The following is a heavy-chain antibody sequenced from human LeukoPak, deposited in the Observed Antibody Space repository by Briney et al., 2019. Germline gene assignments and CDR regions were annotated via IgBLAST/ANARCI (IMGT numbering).Heavy chain of an antibody. J-gene: IGHJ3*02. CDR3: AKGHAFDI. CDR2: ISYDGSNK. CDR1: GFTFSSYG. V-gene: IGHV3-30*18. Sequence: GGSLRHSCAASGFTFSSYGMHWVRQAPGKGLEWVAVISYDGSNKYYADSVKGRFTISRDNSKNTLYLQMNSLRAEDTAVYYCAKGHAFDIWGQGTMVTVSS.